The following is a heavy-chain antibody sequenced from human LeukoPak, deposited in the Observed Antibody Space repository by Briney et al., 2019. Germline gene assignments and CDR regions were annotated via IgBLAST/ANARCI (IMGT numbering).Heavy chain of an antibody. Sequence: GRSLRLSCAASGFTFSSHALHWVRQAPGKGLEWVAVILYDGSNKFYVDSVKGRFSISGDNSKNTLYLQMNSLRVEDTAVYYCARDMRLYGSSGHFASWGQGTLVTVSS. D-gene: IGHD6-13*01. CDR2: ILYDGSNK. CDR3: ARDMRLYGSSGHFAS. CDR1: GFTFSSHA. J-gene: IGHJ4*02. V-gene: IGHV3-30*01.